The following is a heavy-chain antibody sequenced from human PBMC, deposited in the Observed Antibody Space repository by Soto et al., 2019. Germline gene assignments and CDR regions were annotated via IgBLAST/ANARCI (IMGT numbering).Heavy chain of an antibody. D-gene: IGHD2-2*01. CDR1: GGCISSGNYY. J-gene: IGHJ4*02. CDR2: RYYSGSI. V-gene: IGHV4-39*01. CDR3: ARGAWGYCATTSCYGFDH. Sequence: SRTLSVTGTVAGGCISSGNYYWDWIRQPPGEGLEWIGSRYYSGSIYYNPSLKTRVPISVDTAKNQFSLKLSSVTAADTAVYYCARGAWGYCATTSCYGFDHWGQGTLVTGSS.